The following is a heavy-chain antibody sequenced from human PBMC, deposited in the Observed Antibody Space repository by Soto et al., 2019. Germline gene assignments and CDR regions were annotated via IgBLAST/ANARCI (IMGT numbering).Heavy chain of an antibody. J-gene: IGHJ2*01. Sequence: QVQVVQSGAEVKKPGASVKVACKASGYSFDTFGMSWVRQAPGQGLEWMGWISIEKGDTNSEQKFQDRVTKPTDTSTSTAYMELRSLTSDDTAVYYCARCYCSVGSCFTCWHFDLWGRGTLVTVSS. V-gene: IGHV1-18*01. D-gene: IGHD2-15*01. CDR1: GYSFDTFG. CDR3: ARCYCSVGSCFTCWHFDL. CDR2: ISIEKGDT.